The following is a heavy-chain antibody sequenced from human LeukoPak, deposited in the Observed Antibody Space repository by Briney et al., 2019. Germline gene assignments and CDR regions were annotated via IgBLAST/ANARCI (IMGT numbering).Heavy chain of an antibody. J-gene: IGHJ4*02. Sequence: PSETLSLTCAVYGGSFSGYYWSWIRQPPGKGLEWIGEINHSGSTNYNPSPKSRVTISVDTSKNQFSLKLSSVTAADTAVYYCARGVNCSSTSCYGDPYYFNYWGQGTLVTVSS. D-gene: IGHD2-2*01. CDR3: ARGVNCSSTSCYGDPYYFNY. V-gene: IGHV4-34*01. CDR2: INHSGST. CDR1: GGSFSGYY.